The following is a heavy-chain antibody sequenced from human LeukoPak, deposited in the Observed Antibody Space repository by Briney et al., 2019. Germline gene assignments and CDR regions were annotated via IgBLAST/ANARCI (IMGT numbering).Heavy chain of an antibody. D-gene: IGHD6-6*01. CDR1: GGSISSGGYY. CDR2: IYYSGST. V-gene: IGHV4-31*03. Sequence: PSETLFLTCTVSGGSISSGGYYWSWIRQHPGKGLEWIGYIYYSGSTYYNPSLKSRVTISVDTSKNQFSLKLSSVTAADTAVYYCARAGIAARRTLDYWGQGTLVTVSS. J-gene: IGHJ4*02. CDR3: ARAGIAARRTLDY.